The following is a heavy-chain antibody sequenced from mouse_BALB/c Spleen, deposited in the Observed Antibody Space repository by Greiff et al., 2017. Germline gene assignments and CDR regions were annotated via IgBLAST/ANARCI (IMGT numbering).Heavy chain of an antibody. V-gene: IGHV14-3*02. CDR1: GFNIKDTY. D-gene: IGHD2-1*01. CDR2: IDPANGNT. Sequence: VQLQQSGAELVKPGASVKLSCTASGFNIKDTYMHWVKQRPEQGLEWIGRIDPANGNTKYDPKFQGKATITADTSSNTAYLQLSSLTSEDTAVYYCARGGYYGNYVFAYWGQGTLVTVSA. CDR3: ARGGYYGNYVFAY. J-gene: IGHJ3*01.